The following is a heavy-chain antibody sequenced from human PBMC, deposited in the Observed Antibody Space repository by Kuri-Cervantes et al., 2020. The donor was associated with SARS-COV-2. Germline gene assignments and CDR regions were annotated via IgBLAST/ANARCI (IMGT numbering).Heavy chain of an antibody. D-gene: IGHD3-22*01. J-gene: IGHJ4*02. CDR1: GFTFSSYA. V-gene: IGHV3-30*04. CDR2: ISDEGSNN. CDR3: ARDADDSSGYDYFDY. Sequence: GGSLRLSVAASGFTFSSYAMHWVRQAPGKGLEWLAVISDEGSNNYYADSVKGRFTISRDNSKNTLYLQINSLRAEDTAVYYCARDADDSSGYDYFDYWGQGTLVTVSS.